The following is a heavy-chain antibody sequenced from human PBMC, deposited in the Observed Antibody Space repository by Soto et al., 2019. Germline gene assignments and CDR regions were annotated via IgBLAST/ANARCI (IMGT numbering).Heavy chain of an antibody. CDR1: GFTFSSYA. Sequence: HPGGSLRLSCAASGFTFSSYAMSWVRQAPGKGLEWVSAISGSGGSTYYADSVKGRFTISRDNSKNTLYLQMNSLRAEDTAVYYCAKVGSSIVYYYYYMDVWGKGTTVTVSS. V-gene: IGHV3-23*01. J-gene: IGHJ6*03. D-gene: IGHD6-13*01. CDR2: ISGSGGST. CDR3: AKVGSSIVYYYYYMDV.